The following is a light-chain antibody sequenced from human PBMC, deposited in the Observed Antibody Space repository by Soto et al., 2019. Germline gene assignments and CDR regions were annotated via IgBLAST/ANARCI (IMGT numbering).Light chain of an antibody. V-gene: IGKV3-20*01. J-gene: IGKJ3*01. Sequence: EIVLTQSPGTLSLSPGERATLSCRASQSVRSSYLAWYQQKPGQAPRLLIFRASSRATGIPDRFSGSGSGTDFTLTISRLEPEDFAVYYCQQYGSSITFGPGTKVDIK. CDR3: QQYGSSIT. CDR2: RAS. CDR1: QSVRSSY.